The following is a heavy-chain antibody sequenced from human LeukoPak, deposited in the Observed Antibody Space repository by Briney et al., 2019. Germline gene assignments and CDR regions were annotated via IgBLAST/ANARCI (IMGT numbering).Heavy chain of an antibody. Sequence: ASVKVSCKAAGYTFTGKYMHWARQAPGQGLEWMGWMNPNSGNTGYAQKFQGRVTMTRNTSISTAYMELSSLRSEDTAVYYCARQGSLRYFDRWGQGTLVTVSS. CDR1: GYTFTGKY. V-gene: IGHV1-8*02. D-gene: IGHD3-9*01. CDR2: MNPNSGNT. CDR3: ARQGSLRYFDR. J-gene: IGHJ4*02.